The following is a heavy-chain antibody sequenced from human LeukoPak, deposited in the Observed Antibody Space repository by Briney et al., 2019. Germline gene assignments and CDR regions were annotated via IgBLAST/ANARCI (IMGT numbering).Heavy chain of an antibody. D-gene: IGHD3-10*01. J-gene: IGHJ4*02. CDR1: GFTFSSYG. Sequence: QPGRSLRLSCAASGFTFSSYGMHWVRQAPGKGLEWVGVISHDGSDNPYAYPANGRFTISRDNSKKTVYLQMSSLRPEDTAVYFCAKELYYGSGSYPDYWGQGTLVRVSS. CDR3: AKELYYGSGSYPDY. CDR2: ISHDGSDN. V-gene: IGHV3-30*18.